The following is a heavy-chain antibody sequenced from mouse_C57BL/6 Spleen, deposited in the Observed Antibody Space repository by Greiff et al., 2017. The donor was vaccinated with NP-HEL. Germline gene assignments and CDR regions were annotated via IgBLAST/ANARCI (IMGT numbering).Heavy chain of an antibody. Sequence: QVQLQQSGPELVKPGASVKISCKASGYAFSSSWMNWVKQRPGKGLEWIGRIYPGDGDTNYNGKFKGKATLTADKSSSTAYMQLSSLTSEDSAVYFCARRGLDNLYAMDYWGQGTSGTVSS. CDR2: IYPGDGDT. J-gene: IGHJ4*01. CDR3: ARRGLDNLYAMDY. V-gene: IGHV1-82*01. CDR1: GYAFSSSW. D-gene: IGHD1-3*01.